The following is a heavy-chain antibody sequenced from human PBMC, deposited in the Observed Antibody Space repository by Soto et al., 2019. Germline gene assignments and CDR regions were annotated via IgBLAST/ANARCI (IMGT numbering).Heavy chain of an antibody. CDR2: IYYSGST. V-gene: IGHV4-59*08. CDR3: ARLHCSGGSCYLGIWWFDP. J-gene: IGHJ5*02. CDR1: GGSISSYY. Sequence: PSETLSLTCTVSGGSISSYYWSWIRQPPGKGLEWIGYIYYSGSTNYNPSLKSRVTISVDTSKNQFSLKLSSVTAADTAVYYCARLHCSGGSCYLGIWWFDPWGKGTLVTVSS. D-gene: IGHD2-15*01.